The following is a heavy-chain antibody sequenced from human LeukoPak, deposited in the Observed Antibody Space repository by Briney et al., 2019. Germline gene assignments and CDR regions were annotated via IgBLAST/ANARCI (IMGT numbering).Heavy chain of an antibody. CDR2: ISAYNGNT. CDR3: ARDLYYYDSSGYSSVDY. D-gene: IGHD3-22*01. J-gene: IGHJ4*02. V-gene: IGHV1-18*01. Sequence: ASVKVSCKASGYTFTSYAMNWVRQAPGQGLEWMGWISAYNGNTNYAQKLQGRVTMTTDTSTSTAYMELRSLRSDDTAVYYCARDLYYYDSSGYSSVDYWGQGTLVTVSS. CDR1: GYTFTSYA.